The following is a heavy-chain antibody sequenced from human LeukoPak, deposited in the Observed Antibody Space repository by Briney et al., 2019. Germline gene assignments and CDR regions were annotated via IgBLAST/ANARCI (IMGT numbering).Heavy chain of an antibody. Sequence: GGSLRLSCAASGFTFSSYWMSWVRQAPGKGLEWVAKIKEDGSEKYCVDSVKGRFTVSRDNVKNSLFLQMNSLRVEDTAAYYCARLHSAVYYGDAFDIWGQGTMVTVSS. CDR1: GFTFSSYW. CDR2: IKEDGSEK. J-gene: IGHJ3*02. V-gene: IGHV3-7*03. D-gene: IGHD3-16*01. CDR3: ARLHSAVYYGDAFDI.